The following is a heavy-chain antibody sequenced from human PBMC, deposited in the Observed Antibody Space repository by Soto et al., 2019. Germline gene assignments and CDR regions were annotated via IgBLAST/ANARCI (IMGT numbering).Heavy chain of an antibody. Sequence: EVQLLESGGGLVQPGGSLRLSCAASGFTFSSYAMSWVRQAPGKGLEWVSAISGSGGSTYYADSVKGRFTISRDNSKNTLYLQMNSLRAEDTAVYYCANGQGGYSYGSDYWGQGTLVTVSS. V-gene: IGHV3-23*01. CDR1: GFTFSSYA. CDR3: ANGQGGYSYGSDY. J-gene: IGHJ4*02. CDR2: ISGSGGST. D-gene: IGHD5-18*01.